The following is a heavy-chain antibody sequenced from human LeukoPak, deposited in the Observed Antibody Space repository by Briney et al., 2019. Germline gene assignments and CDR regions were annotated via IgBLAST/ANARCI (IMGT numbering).Heavy chain of an antibody. Sequence: GGSLRLSCAASGFTFSNYWMHWVRQAPGKGLVWVSRINSDGINTSYADSVRGRFTISRDNSKNTLYLQMNSLRAEDTAVYYCAKLVVPAALRGGAFDIWGQGTMVTVSS. CDR2: INSDGINT. J-gene: IGHJ3*02. V-gene: IGHV3-74*01. CDR1: GFTFSNYW. CDR3: AKLVVPAALRGGAFDI. D-gene: IGHD2-2*01.